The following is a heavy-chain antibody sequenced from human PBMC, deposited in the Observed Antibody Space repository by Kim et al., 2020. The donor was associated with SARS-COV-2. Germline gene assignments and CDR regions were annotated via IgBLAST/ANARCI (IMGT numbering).Heavy chain of an antibody. J-gene: IGHJ6*02. Sequence: GGSLRLSCAASGFTFSSYAMHWVRQAPGKGLEYVSAISSNGGSTYYTNSVKGRFTISRDTSKNPLYLKMGSLRAEDMAVYYCAILGVDYYYGMDYWGHGT. V-gene: IGHV3-64*01. D-gene: IGHD1-26*01. CDR2: ISSNGGST. CDR3: AILGVDYYYGMDY. CDR1: GFTFSSYA.